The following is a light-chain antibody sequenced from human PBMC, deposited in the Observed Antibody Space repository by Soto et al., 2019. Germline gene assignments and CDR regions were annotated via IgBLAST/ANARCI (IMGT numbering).Light chain of an antibody. J-gene: IGKJ1*01. Sequence: DIVMTQSPLSLPVTPGEPASISCRSSQSLLHSNGYNYLDWYLQKPGQSPQLLIYLGSYRASGVPDRLSGSALGLDFTLKITRVEAEDVGVYCGMPALQAPWTFGQGTKVESK. CDR3: MPALQAPWT. V-gene: IGKV2-28*01. CDR2: LGS. CDR1: QSLLHSNGYNY.